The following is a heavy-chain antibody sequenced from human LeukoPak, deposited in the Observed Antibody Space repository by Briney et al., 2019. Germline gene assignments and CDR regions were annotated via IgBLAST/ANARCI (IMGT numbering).Heavy chain of an antibody. D-gene: IGHD6-13*01. Sequence: SETLSLTCRVSGGSISSYYWSWIRQPPGKGLEWIGYIYYSGSTNYNPSLKSRVTISVDTSKNQFSLKLSSVTAADTAVYYCARAAGTFVHPWGQGTLVTVSS. J-gene: IGHJ5*02. CDR3: ARAAGTFVHP. CDR2: IYYSGST. V-gene: IGHV4-59*08. CDR1: GGSISSYY.